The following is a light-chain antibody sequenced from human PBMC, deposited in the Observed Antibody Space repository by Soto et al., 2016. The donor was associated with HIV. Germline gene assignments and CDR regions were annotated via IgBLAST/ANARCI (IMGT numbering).Light chain of an antibody. J-gene: IGLJ2*01. CDR3: NSRDSSGVHVI. Sequence: SSELTQGPPVSVALGQTVTITCQGDSLRNYYASWYQQRPGQAPILVMYGKNNRPPGIPDRFSGSTSGDTASMTITGAQAEDEADYYCNSRDSSGVHVIFGGGTQPDRP. V-gene: IGLV3-19*01. CDR1: SLRNYY. CDR2: GKN.